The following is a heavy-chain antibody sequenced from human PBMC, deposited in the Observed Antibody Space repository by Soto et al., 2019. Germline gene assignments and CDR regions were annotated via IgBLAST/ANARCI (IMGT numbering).Heavy chain of an antibody. J-gene: IGHJ4*02. V-gene: IGHV3-30-3*01. CDR1: GFTFSSYA. CDR3: ARNQASYYYDHLNY. D-gene: IGHD3-22*01. CDR2: ISYDGSNK. Sequence: GGSLRLSCAASGFTFSSYAMHWVRQAPGKGLEWVAVISYDGSNKYYADSVKGRFTISRDNSKNTLYLQMNSLRAEDTAVYYCARNQASYYYDHLNYWGQGTLVTVSS.